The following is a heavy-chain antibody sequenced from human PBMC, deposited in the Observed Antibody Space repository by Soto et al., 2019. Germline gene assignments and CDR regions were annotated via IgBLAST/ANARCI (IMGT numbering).Heavy chain of an antibody. Sequence: SVKGSCKASGYTFTGYYMHWGRQAPGQGLEWMGWINPNSGGTNYAQKFQGRVTMTRDTSISTAYMELSRLRSDDTAVYYCARVDSGYEPFDPWGQGTLVTVSS. J-gene: IGHJ5*02. CDR2: INPNSGGT. D-gene: IGHD5-12*01. V-gene: IGHV1-2*02. CDR1: GYTFTGYY. CDR3: ARVDSGYEPFDP.